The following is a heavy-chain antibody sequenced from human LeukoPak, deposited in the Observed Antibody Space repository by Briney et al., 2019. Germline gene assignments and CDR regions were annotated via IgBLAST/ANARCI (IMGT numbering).Heavy chain of an antibody. J-gene: IGHJ6*03. V-gene: IGHV4-38-2*02. CDR3: ARADYSSTWSHDYYYMDV. CDR1: GYSISSGYY. CDR2: IYHSGST. Sequence: KPSETLSLTCTVSGYSISSGYYWGWIRQPPGKGLEWIGSIYHSGSTYYNPSLKSRVTISVDTSKNQFSLKLSSVTAADTAVYYCARADYSSTWSHDYYYMDVWGKGTTVTVSS. D-gene: IGHD6-13*01.